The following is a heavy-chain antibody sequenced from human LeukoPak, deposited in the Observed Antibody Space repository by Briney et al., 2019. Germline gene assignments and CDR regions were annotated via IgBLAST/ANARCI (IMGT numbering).Heavy chain of an antibody. V-gene: IGHV3-48*04. CDR3: ARPVDYNAGDY. D-gene: IGHD5-12*01. J-gene: IGHJ4*02. CDR1: GFTFSAYT. Sequence: GGSLRLSCSASGFTFSAYTMNWVRQAPGQGLEWVSYISSGSSSVYYADSVKGRFTISRDNAKNSLYLQMNSLRAEDTAVYYCARPVDYNAGDYWGQGALVTVSS. CDR2: ISSGSSSV.